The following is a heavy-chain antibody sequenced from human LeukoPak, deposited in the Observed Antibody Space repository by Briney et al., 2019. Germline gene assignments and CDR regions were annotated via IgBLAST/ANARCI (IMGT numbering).Heavy chain of an antibody. CDR1: GFTFSSYE. CDR2: ISSSGSTI. CDR3: ARCTVSQWPQWLVYYYYGMDV. J-gene: IGHJ6*02. V-gene: IGHV3-48*03. D-gene: IGHD6-19*01. Sequence: QPGGSLRLSCAASGFTFSSYEMNWVRQAPGKGLEWVSYISSSGSTIYYADSMKGRFTISRDNAKNSLQLQMNSLRAEDTAVYYCARCTVSQWPQWLVYYYYGMDVWGQGTTVTVSS.